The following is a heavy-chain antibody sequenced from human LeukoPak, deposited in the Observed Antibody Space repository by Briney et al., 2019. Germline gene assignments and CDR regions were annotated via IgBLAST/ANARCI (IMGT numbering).Heavy chain of an antibody. CDR2: ISGSGGST. Sequence: PGGSLRLSCAASGFTFSSYAMSWVRQAPGKGLEWVSAISGSGGSTYYADSVKGRFTISRDKSKNTVYLQMSSLRAEDTAVYYCAKGFGYYYDSSGYHPFDFWGQGTLVTVSS. CDR3: AKGFGYYYDSSGYHPFDF. CDR1: GFTFSSYA. J-gene: IGHJ4*02. D-gene: IGHD3-22*01. V-gene: IGHV3-23*01.